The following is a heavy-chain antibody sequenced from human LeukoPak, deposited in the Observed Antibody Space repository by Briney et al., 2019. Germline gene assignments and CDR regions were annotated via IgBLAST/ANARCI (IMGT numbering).Heavy chain of an antibody. Sequence: GGSLRLSCAASGFTFSSYGMHWVRQAPGKGLEWVAVIWYDGSNKYYADSVKGRFTISRDNSKNTLYLQMNSLRAEDTAVYYCAKDAMDYGWFDPWGQGTLVTVSS. J-gene: IGHJ5*02. CDR2: IWYDGSNK. V-gene: IGHV3-30*02. CDR1: GFTFSSYG. CDR3: AKDAMDYGWFDP. D-gene: IGHD4/OR15-4a*01.